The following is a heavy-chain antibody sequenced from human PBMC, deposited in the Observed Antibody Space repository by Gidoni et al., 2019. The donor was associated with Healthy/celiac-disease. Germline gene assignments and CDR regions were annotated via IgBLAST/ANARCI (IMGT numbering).Heavy chain of an antibody. CDR1: GGSISSSSYY. J-gene: IGHJ5*02. V-gene: IGHV4-39*01. D-gene: IGHD3-10*01. CDR2: IYYSGST. Sequence: QLQLQESGPGLVKPSETLSPTCTVSGGSISSSSYYWGWIRQPPGKGLECIGSIYYSGSTYYNPSLKSRVTISVDTSKNQFSLKLSSVTAADTAVYYCARHEADYYGSGSYYPNWFDPWGQGTLVTVSS. CDR3: ARHEADYYGSGSYYPNWFDP.